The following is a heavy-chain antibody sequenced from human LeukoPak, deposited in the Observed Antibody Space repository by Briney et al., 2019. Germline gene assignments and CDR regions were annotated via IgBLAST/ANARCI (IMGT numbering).Heavy chain of an antibody. J-gene: IGHJ4*02. CDR1: GFTFSSYW. V-gene: IGHV3-74*01. CDR3: ARDRALYDSRRGYYYTEDDY. CDR2: INSDGSST. D-gene: IGHD3-22*01. Sequence: GGSLRLSCAASGFTFSSYWMHWVRQAPGKGLVWVSRINSDGSSTSYADSVKGRFTISRDNAKSSLYLQMNSLRADDTAVYYCARDRALYDSRRGYYYTEDDYWGQGTLVTVSS.